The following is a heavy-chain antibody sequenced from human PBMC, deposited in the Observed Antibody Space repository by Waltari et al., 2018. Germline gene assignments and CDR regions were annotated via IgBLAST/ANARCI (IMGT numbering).Heavy chain of an antibody. D-gene: IGHD6-13*01. V-gene: IGHV3-48*01. J-gene: IGHJ3*02. CDR1: GSTFSSYS. Sequence: EVQLVESGGGLVQPGGSLILSFAAFGSTFSSYSMNWVRQAPGKGLEWVSYISSSSSTIYYADSVKGRFTISRDNAKNSLYLQMNSLRAEDTAVYYCARDKSSSWYNDAFDIWGQGTMVTVSS. CDR3: ARDKSSSWYNDAFDI. CDR2: ISSSSSTI.